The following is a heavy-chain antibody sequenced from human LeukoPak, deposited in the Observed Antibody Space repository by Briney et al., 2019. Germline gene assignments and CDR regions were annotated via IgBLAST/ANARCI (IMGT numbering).Heavy chain of an antibody. V-gene: IGHV4-59*08. CDR3: ARNGDAFDI. CDR1: GASSSSYY. Sequence: SETLSLTCTVSGASSSSYYWSWIRQPPGKGLEWIGYIYYSGNSNYNPSLKSRVTISVDTSRNQFSLKLSSVTAADTAVYYCARNGDAFDIWGQGTMVTVSS. CDR2: IYYSGNS. J-gene: IGHJ3*02.